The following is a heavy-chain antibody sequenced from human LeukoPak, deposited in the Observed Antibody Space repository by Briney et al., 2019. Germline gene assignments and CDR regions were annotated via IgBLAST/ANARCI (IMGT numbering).Heavy chain of an antibody. CDR1: GGSISSSSYY. Sequence: SETLSLTCTVSGGSISSSSYYWGWIRQPPGKGLEWIGSIYYSGSTYYNPSLKSRVTISVDTSKNQFSLKLSSVTAADTAVYYCARDPPYIAAAQTAGDYWGQGTLVTVSS. CDR3: ARDPPYIAAAQTAGDY. D-gene: IGHD6-13*01. J-gene: IGHJ4*02. CDR2: IYYSGST. V-gene: IGHV4-39*07.